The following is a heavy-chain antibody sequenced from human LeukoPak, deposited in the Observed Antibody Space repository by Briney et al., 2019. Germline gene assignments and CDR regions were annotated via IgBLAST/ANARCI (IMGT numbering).Heavy chain of an antibody. D-gene: IGHD3-22*01. Sequence: GGSLRLSCAASGFIFSGYWMSWVRQAPGKGLEWVANIKQDGSEKYYVDSVKGRFTISRDNAKNSLYLQMNSLRAEDTAVYYCATVRIYYDSSGYYYYFDYWGQGTLVTVSS. V-gene: IGHV3-7*01. CDR2: IKQDGSEK. CDR1: GFIFSGYW. CDR3: ATVRIYYDSSGYYYYFDY. J-gene: IGHJ4*02.